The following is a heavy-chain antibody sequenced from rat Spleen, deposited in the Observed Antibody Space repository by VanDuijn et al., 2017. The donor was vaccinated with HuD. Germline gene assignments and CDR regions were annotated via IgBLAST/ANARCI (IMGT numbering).Heavy chain of an antibody. Sequence: EVQLVESGGGLVQPGRSLKLSCAASGFTFSDYNMAWVRQSPKKGLEWVSTIIYDGSRTFYRDSVKGRFTISRDNAKSTLYLQMDSLRSEDTATYYRTTSNYYSSYIYLDAWGQGASVTVSS. D-gene: IGHD1-2*01. CDR1: GFTFSDYN. J-gene: IGHJ4*01. CDR2: IIYDGSRT. CDR3: TTSNYYSSYIYLDA. V-gene: IGHV5S10*01.